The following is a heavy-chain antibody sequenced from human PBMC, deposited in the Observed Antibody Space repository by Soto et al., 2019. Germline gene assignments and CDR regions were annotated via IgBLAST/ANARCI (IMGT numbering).Heavy chain of an antibody. CDR2: ISGSSDST. CDR1: GFMFSSYA. CDR3: AKTFFSGSGSYRGWFDP. V-gene: IGHV3-23*01. Sequence: EVQLLESGGGLVQFGGSLRLSCAASGFMFSSYAMSWVRQAPGKGLEWVSVISGSSDSTYYADSVKGRFTISRDNSKDTLSLQMNSLRGEDTAIYYCAKTFFSGSGSYRGWFDPWGQGTQVTVSS. J-gene: IGHJ5*02. D-gene: IGHD3-10*01.